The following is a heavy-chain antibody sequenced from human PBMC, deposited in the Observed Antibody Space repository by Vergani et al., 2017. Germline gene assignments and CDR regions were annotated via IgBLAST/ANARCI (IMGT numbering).Heavy chain of an antibody. CDR3: AKVYYDFWSGYYTRAFDI. V-gene: IGHV4-59*01. D-gene: IGHD3-3*01. Sequence: QVQLQESGPGLVKPSETLSLTCTVSGGSISSYYWSWIRQPPGKGLEWIGYIYYSGSTNYNHSLKSRVTISVDMSRNQFSLKLSSVTAADTAVYYCAKVYYDFWSGYYTRAFDIWGQGTMVTVSS. CDR2: IYYSGST. CDR1: GGSISSYY. J-gene: IGHJ3*02.